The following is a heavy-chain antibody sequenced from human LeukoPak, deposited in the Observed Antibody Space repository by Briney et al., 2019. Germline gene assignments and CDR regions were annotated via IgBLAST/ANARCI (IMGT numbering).Heavy chain of an antibody. CDR3: ARQIGCSGYFDF. Sequence: GESLKISCKGSGYSFTSYWIAWLRQMPGKGLEWMGIIYPGDSDTRYSPSFKGQVTISADKSINTAYLQWSGLRASDTAMYYCARQIGCSGYFDFWGQGTLVTVSS. V-gene: IGHV5-51*01. CDR1: GYSFTSYW. J-gene: IGHJ4*02. CDR2: IYPGDSDT. D-gene: IGHD6-19*01.